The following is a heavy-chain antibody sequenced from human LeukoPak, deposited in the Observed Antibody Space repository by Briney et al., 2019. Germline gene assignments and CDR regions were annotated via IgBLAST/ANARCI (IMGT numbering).Heavy chain of an antibody. D-gene: IGHD1-26*01. J-gene: IGHJ4*02. CDR1: GGSISSGSYY. CDR2: IYTSGST. CDR3: ARVEWGVFVDY. Sequence: PSETLSLTCTVSGGSISSGSYYWSWIRQPAGKGLEWTGRIYTSGSTNYNPSLKSRVTISVDTSKNQFSLKLSSVTAADTAVYYCARVEWGVFVDYWGQGTLVTVSS. V-gene: IGHV4-61*02.